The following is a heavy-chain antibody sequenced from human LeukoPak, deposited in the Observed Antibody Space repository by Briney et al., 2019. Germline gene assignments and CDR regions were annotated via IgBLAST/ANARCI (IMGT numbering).Heavy chain of an antibody. D-gene: IGHD3-10*01. CDR3: ARYNLLWFGELLSYWFDP. J-gene: IGHJ5*02. V-gene: IGHV1-18*01. CDR2: ISAYNGNT. CDR1: GYTFTSYG. Sequence: EASVKVSCKASGYTFTSYGISWVRQAPGQGLEWMGWISAYNGNTNYAQKLQGRVTMTTDTSTSTAYMELRSLRSDDTAVYYCARYNLLWFGELLSYWFDPWGQGTLVTVSP.